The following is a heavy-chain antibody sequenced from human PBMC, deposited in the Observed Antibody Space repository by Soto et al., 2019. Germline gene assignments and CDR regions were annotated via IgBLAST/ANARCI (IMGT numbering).Heavy chain of an antibody. V-gene: IGHV3-30*18. CDR3: AKDPSLYYMDV. J-gene: IGHJ6*03. Sequence: PGGSLRLSCAASGFTFSSYGMHWVRQAPGKGLEWVAVISYDGSNKYYADSVKGRFTISRDNSKNTLYLQMNSLRAEDTAVYYCAKDPSLYYMDVWGKGTTVTVSS. CDR1: GFTFSSYG. CDR2: ISYDGSNK.